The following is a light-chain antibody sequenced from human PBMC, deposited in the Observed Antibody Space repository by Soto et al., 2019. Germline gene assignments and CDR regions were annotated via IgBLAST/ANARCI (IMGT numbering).Light chain of an antibody. CDR1: SGHSGNN. V-gene: IGLV4-60*03. Sequence: QTVVAQSSSASASPGSSVKLTCTLNSGHSGNNIAWHQQQPGKAPRYLMKLEGSGSYNRGSGVPDRFSGSSSGADRYLTISNLQSEDEADYYCETWDSNTRVFGGGTKVTVL. CDR3: ETWDSNTRV. J-gene: IGLJ3*02. CDR2: LEGSGSY.